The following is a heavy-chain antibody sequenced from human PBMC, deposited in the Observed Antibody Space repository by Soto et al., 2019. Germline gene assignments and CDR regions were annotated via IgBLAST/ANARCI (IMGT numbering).Heavy chain of an antibody. CDR3: ARDPAIYSGKFDYGLDV. CDR1: GFTFSSYE. CDR2: IGTSGKTI. V-gene: IGHV3-48*03. D-gene: IGHD4-4*01. J-gene: IGHJ6*02. Sequence: PGGSLRLSCAVSGFTFSSYEMNWVRQAPGEGLEWVSYIGTSGKTIYYVDSVRGRFTISRDNAKNSLYLQMNSLRAEDTAVYFCARDPAIYSGKFDYGLDVWGRGTTVTVSS.